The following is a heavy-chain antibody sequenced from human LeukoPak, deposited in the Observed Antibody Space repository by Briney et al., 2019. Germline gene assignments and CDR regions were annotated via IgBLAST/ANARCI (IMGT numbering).Heavy chain of an antibody. CDR1: GGTFISYA. CDR3: ARDQGGSYRHFDY. D-gene: IGHD1-26*01. J-gene: IGHJ4*02. V-gene: IGHV1-69*13. Sequence: ASVKVSCKASGGTFISYAISWVRQAPGQGLEWMGGIIPIFGTANYAQKFQGRVTITADESTSTAYMELSSLRSEDTAVYYCARDQGGSYRHFDYWGQGTLVTVSS. CDR2: IIPIFGTA.